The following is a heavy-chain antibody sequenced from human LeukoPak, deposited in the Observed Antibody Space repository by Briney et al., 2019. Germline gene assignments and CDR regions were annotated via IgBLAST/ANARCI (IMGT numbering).Heavy chain of an antibody. CDR1: GYTFTGYY. D-gene: IGHD6-19*01. CDR3: ARDLAVAGTSYFDY. J-gene: IGHJ4*02. V-gene: IGHV1-2*02. Sequence: EASVKVSCKASGYTFTGYYMHWVRQAPGQGLEWMGWINPNSGGTNYAQKFQGRVTMTRDTSISTAYMELSRLRSDDTAVYYCARDLAVAGTSYFDYWGQGTLVTVSP. CDR2: INPNSGGT.